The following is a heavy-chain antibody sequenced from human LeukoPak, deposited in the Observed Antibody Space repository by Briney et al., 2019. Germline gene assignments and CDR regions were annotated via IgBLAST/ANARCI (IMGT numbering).Heavy chain of an antibody. Sequence: GGSLRLSRAASGFAFSTYSMNWVRQAPGKGLEWVSYISSDSSTIYYADSVKGRFTISRDNAKKSLYLQMNSLRAEDMAVYYCASPFDYWGQGTLVTVSS. V-gene: IGHV3-48*01. CDR2: ISSDSSTI. J-gene: IGHJ4*02. CDR3: ASPFDY. CDR1: GFAFSTYS.